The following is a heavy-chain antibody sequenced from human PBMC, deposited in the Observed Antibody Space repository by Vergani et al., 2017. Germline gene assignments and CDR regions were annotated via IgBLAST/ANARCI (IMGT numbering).Heavy chain of an antibody. CDR3: ASDTHSGQRADL. CDR1: FDSIRNLY. V-gene: IGHV4-59*11. Sequence: QVQLQESGPGLVKSSETLSLTCSVSFDSIRNLYCNWIRQSPGKGLEWIGSIHYSENTNYNPSLKTRVTISVDTSKNQFSLTLTSVTAADTAVYYCASDTHSGQRADLWGQGILVTVTS. D-gene: IGHD6-19*01. J-gene: IGHJ5*02. CDR2: IHYSENT.